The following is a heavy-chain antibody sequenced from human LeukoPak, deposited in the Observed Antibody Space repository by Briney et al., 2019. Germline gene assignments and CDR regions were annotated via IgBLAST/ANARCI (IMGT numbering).Heavy chain of an antibody. CDR2: IYYSGST. CDR3: ARDPLLLGMAFDI. CDR1: GGSISSYY. V-gene: IGHV4-59*01. Sequence: SETLSLTCTVSGGSISSYYWSWIRQPPGKGLEWIGYIYYSGSTNYNPSLKSRVTISVDTSKNQFSLKLSSVTAADTAVYYCARDPLLLGMAFDIWGQGTMDTVSS. D-gene: IGHD3-16*01. J-gene: IGHJ3*02.